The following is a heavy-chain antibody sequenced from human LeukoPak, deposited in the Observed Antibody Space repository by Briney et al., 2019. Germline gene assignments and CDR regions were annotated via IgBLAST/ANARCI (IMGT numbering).Heavy chain of an antibody. V-gene: IGHV4-59*08. CDR1: GGSISSYY. D-gene: IGHD3-16*01. J-gene: IGHJ4*02. Sequence: PSETLSLTCTVSGGSISSYYWSWIRQPPGKGLEWIGYIYYSGSTNYNPSLKSRVTISVDTSKNQFYEKVSSLTAADTAVYYCARVWYGKTDYWGQGTLVTVSS. CDR3: ARVWYGKTDY. CDR2: IYYSGST.